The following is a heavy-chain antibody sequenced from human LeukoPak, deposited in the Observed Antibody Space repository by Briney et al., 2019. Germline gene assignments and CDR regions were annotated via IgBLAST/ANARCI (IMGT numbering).Heavy chain of an antibody. V-gene: IGHV4-39*07. J-gene: IGHJ3*02. CDR1: GVSISSSNSY. Sequence: PSETLSLTCTVSGVSISSSNSYWGWIRQPPGKGLEWIGSIYYSGSTYYNPSLKSRVTMSVDTSKNQFSLKLSSVTAADTAVYYCARVWAHSGSYRGAFDIWGQGTMVTVSS. CDR3: ARVWAHSGSYRGAFDI. CDR2: IYYSGST. D-gene: IGHD1-26*01.